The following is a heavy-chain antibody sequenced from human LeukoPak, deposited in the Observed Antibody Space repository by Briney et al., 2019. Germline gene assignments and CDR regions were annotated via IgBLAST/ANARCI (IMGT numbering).Heavy chain of an antibody. CDR1: EDSVSSNTAA. CDR3: ARDPSDDQGFDC. J-gene: IGHJ5*01. CDR2: TYYRSKWTY. Sequence: SQTLSLTCAISEDSVSSNTAAWYWIRQSPSRGLEWLGRTYYRSKWTYEYAESVRSRITINVDTSKNQFSLHLNSVTPEDTAVYYCARDPSDDQGFDCWGQGTLVTVSS. D-gene: IGHD3-3*01. V-gene: IGHV6-1*01.